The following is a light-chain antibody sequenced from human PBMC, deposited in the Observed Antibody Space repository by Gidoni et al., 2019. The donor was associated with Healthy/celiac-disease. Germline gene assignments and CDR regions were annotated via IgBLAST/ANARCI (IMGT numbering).Light chain of an antibody. V-gene: IGKV3-11*01. CDR2: DAS. J-gene: IGKJ1*01. CDR1: QSVSSY. CDR3: QQRSNWPSWT. Sequence: EIVLTQSPATLSLSPGERATLSCRASQSVSSYLAWYQQKPGQDPRLLIYDASNRATGIPARVSGRGAGKDFTLTNSSLEPEDFAGYYCQQRSNWPSWTFGQGTKVEIK.